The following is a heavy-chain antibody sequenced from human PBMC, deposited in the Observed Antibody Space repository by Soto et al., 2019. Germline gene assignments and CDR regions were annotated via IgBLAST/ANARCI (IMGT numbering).Heavy chain of an antibody. CDR1: GDSVSSYNYY. CDR2: IYSSGST. J-gene: IGHJ5*02. V-gene: IGHV4-61*01. Sequence: TSETLSLTCSVSGDSVSSYNYYWSWIRQSPGKGLEWIGYIYSSGSTNYNPSLKSRVTISVDTSKNQFSLKLSSVTAADTAVYYCATLPPRIVVMTTEIPSWGQGTLVTVSS. CDR3: ATLPPRIVVMTTEIPS. D-gene: IGHD2-21*02.